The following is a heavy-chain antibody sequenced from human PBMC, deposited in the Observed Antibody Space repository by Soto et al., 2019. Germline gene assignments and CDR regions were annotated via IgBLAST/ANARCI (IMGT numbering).Heavy chain of an antibody. V-gene: IGHV1-69*13. J-gene: IGHJ4*02. Sequence: GASVKVSCKASGGTFSSYAISWVRQAPGQGLEWMGGIIPIFGTANYAQKFQGRVTITAGESTSTAYMGLSSLRSEDTAVYYCASSLYYYDSSGYYLDYWGQGTLVTVSS. D-gene: IGHD3-22*01. CDR2: IIPIFGTA. CDR3: ASSLYYYDSSGYYLDY. CDR1: GGTFSSYA.